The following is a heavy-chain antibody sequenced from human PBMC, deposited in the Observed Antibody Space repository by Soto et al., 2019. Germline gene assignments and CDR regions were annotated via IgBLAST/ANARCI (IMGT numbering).Heavy chain of an antibody. Sequence: LSLTCTVSGGSISSGDYYWSWIRQPPGKGLEWIGYIYYSGSTYYNPSLKSRVTISVDTSKNQFSLKLSSVTAADTAVYYCAARSGSYYSPFDPWGQGTVVTVSS. D-gene: IGHD3-10*01. CDR3: AARSGSYYSPFDP. CDR2: IYYSGST. CDR1: GGSISSGDYY. J-gene: IGHJ5*02. V-gene: IGHV4-30-4*01.